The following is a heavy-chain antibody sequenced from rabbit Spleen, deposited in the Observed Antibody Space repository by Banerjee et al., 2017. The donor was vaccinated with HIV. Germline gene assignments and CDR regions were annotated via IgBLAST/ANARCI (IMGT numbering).Heavy chain of an antibody. CDR2: ISTGSSGST. Sequence: QSLEESGGDLVKPGASLTLTCTASGFSFSSSDYMCWVRQAPGKGLEWIACISTGSSGSTYYASWAKGRFTISRSTSLDTVDLKMTSLTAADTATYFCARAGVINNSYEIVVSSYFNLWGQGTLVTVS. V-gene: IGHV1S40*01. J-gene: IGHJ4*01. CDR1: GFSFSSSDY. CDR3: ARAGVINNSYEIVVSSYFNL. D-gene: IGHD6-1*01.